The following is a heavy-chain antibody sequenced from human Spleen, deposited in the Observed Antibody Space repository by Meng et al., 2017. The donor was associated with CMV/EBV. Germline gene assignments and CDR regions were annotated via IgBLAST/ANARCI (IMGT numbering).Heavy chain of an antibody. CDR2: IFHSGNA. V-gene: IGHV4-31*03. CDR3: AKDWVDGGVIFGVPIKPPNYHGMDV. Sequence: LRLSCTISGGSINRGGYYWTWIRQYPGRGLEWIGYIFHSGNAYYNPSLKSRLTISVDTSKNQFSLNLNSVTAADTAVYYCAKDWVDGGVIFGVPIKPPNYHGMDVWGQGTTVTVSS. J-gene: IGHJ6*02. D-gene: IGHD3-3*01. CDR1: GGSINRGGYY.